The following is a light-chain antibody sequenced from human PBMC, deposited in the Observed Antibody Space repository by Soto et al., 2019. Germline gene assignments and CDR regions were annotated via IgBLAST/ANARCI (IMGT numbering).Light chain of an antibody. CDR3: QQYTPYPLYT. CDR1: QNINNW. CDR2: QAS. J-gene: IGKJ2*01. Sequence: DIQMTQSPSALSASVGDRVSVTCRASQNINNWLAWYQQKPGKAPKLLIYQASSLENGVPSRFSGSGSGTDFTLTINILQPDDFATYYCQQYTPYPLYTFGQVTKLEI. V-gene: IGKV1-5*03.